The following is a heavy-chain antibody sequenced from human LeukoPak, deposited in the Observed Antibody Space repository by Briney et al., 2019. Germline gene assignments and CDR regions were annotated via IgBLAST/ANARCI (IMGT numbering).Heavy chain of an antibody. CDR3: AREPSDYYCMDV. V-gene: IGHV1-18*01. J-gene: IGHJ6*03. Sequence: ASVKVSCKASGYTFSNYGISWVRQAPGQELDWMAWISSYYGNTNYAQKFQGRVIMTTDTSTSTAYMELRSLRSDDTAVYYCAREPSDYYCMDVWGKGTTVTVSS. CDR1: GYTFSNYG. CDR2: ISSYYGNT.